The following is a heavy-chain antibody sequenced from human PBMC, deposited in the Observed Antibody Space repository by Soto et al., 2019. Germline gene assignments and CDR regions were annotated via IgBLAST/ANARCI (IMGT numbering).Heavy chain of an antibody. Sequence: QVQLVQSGADVKKPGSSVKVSCKVSGGTFSSYAINWVRQAPGQGLEWMGGIIPIFGTANYAQKFQDRVTISADGSTSTAYVEVSSLRSEDTAMYYCVRDVEVAGTKRWFDSWGQGTLVTVSS. V-gene: IGHV1-69*01. D-gene: IGHD6-19*01. CDR2: IIPIFGTA. J-gene: IGHJ5*01. CDR1: GGTFSSYA. CDR3: VRDVEVAGTKRWFDS.